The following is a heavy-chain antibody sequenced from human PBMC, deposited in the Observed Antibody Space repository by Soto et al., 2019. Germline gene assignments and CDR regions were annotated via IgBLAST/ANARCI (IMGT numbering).Heavy chain of an antibody. J-gene: IGHJ5*02. V-gene: IGHV3-23*01. CDR2: ISGSGTIT. D-gene: IGHD2-15*01. CDR3: AEWARYCSGADCRA. Sequence: EVQLLESGGGLVQPGGPLRLSCAASGFPFISRAMSWVRQAPGKGLEWVSAISGSGTITYYADSVKGRFTIARDTSKNTLYLQMNGRRADDTAVYYCAEWARYCSGADCRAWGQETLVTVSS. CDR1: GFPFISRA.